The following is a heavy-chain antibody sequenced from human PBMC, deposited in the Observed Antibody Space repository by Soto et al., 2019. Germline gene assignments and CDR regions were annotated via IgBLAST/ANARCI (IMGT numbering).Heavy chain of an antibody. CDR2: IYYSGSS. Sequence: SETLSLTCSVSGGSISGDYYWSWIRQSPEKGLEWIGYIYYSGSSYSNPALQSRLSMSLDTSKNQFSLKLRSVTAADTAVYYCARGGGEDYDFWSGYRPHYYGMDVWGQGTTVTVSS. V-gene: IGHV4-30-4*08. CDR1: GGSISGDYY. J-gene: IGHJ6*02. D-gene: IGHD3-3*01. CDR3: ARGGGEDYDFWSGYRPHYYGMDV.